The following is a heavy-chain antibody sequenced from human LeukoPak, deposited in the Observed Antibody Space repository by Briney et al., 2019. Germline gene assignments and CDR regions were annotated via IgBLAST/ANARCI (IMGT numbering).Heavy chain of an antibody. CDR3: AQSGSYAAFDY. Sequence: PGGSLRLSCAASGFTFSDHYMDWVRQAAGKGLEWVGRIRNKANSYTTEYAASVKGRFTISRDDSKNSLYLQMNSLKTEDTAVYYCAQSGSYAAFDYWGQGTPVTVSS. J-gene: IGHJ4*02. CDR2: IRNKANSYTT. V-gene: IGHV3-72*01. CDR1: GFTFSDHY. D-gene: IGHD3-16*01.